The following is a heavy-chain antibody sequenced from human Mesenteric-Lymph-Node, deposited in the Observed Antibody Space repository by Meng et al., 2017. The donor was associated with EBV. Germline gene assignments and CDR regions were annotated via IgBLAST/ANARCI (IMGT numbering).Heavy chain of an antibody. J-gene: IGHJ5*02. V-gene: IGHV4-39*01. CDR2: VFYLGNA. D-gene: IGHD3-16*01. CDR3: ARLFRLEGPLFDP. CDR1: GGSINDGTYY. Sequence: HPQLQESGPGLVKPSETPSLTCTVSGGSINDGTYYWGWVRQPPGKGLDWIGSVFYLGNAYYKPSLKSRVTISVDTSKNEFSLKLTSVTAADTAVYYCARLFRLEGPLFDPWGQGTLVTVSS.